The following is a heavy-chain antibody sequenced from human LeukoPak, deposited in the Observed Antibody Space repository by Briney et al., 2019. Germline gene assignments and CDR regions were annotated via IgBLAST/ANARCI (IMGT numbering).Heavy chain of an antibody. J-gene: IGHJ4*02. V-gene: IGHV3-33*06. D-gene: IGHD5-24*01. CDR1: GFTFSSYG. Sequence: PGRSLRLSCAASGFTFSSYGMHWVRQAPGKGLEWVAVIWYDGSNKYYADSVKGRFTISRDNSKNTLYLQMNSLRAEDTAVYYCAKDRVRDRYFDYWGQGTLVTVSS. CDR2: IWYDGSNK. CDR3: AKDRVRDRYFDY.